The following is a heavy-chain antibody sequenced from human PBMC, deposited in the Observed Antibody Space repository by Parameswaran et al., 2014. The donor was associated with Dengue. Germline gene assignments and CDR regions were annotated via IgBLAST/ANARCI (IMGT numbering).Heavy chain of an antibody. CDR2: INTITGNP. J-gene: IGHJ3*02. D-gene: IGHD3-9*01. Sequence: WVRQAPGQGLEWMGWINTITGNPTYAQGFTGRFVLSWDTSVSTAYLQISSLKAEDTAVYYCARDILTGYYEFAVLGHAFDIWGQGTMVTVSS. V-gene: IGHV7-4-1*02. CDR3: ARDILTGYYEFAVLGHAFDI.